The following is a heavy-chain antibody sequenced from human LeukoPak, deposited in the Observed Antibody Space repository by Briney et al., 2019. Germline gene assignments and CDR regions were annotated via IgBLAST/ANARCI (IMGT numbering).Heavy chain of an antibody. V-gene: IGHV3-7*01. CDR3: ASSMWIQLWSHTGHDAFDI. D-gene: IGHD5-18*01. CDR1: GFTFSSYW. Sequence: PGGSLRLSCAASGFTFSSYWMSWVRQAPGKGLEWVANIKQDGSEKYYVDSVKGRFTISRDNAKNSLYLQMNSLRAEDTAVYYCASSMWIQLWSHTGHDAFDIWGQGTMVTVSS. J-gene: IGHJ3*02. CDR2: IKQDGSEK.